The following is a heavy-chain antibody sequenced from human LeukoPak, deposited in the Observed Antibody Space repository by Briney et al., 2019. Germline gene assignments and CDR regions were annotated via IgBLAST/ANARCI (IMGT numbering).Heavy chain of an antibody. CDR3: AKGSSRPPNAFDI. J-gene: IGHJ3*02. CDR1: GFTFSGHW. D-gene: IGHD6-6*01. CDR2: IRQDGSEK. V-gene: IGHV3-7*01. Sequence: GGSLRLSCAASGFTFSGHWMSWVRQAPGKGLEWVASIRQDGSEKHYVDSVEGRFTVSIDNAKNSLHLQMNSLRAEDTAVYYCAKGSSRPPNAFDIWGQGTLVTVSS.